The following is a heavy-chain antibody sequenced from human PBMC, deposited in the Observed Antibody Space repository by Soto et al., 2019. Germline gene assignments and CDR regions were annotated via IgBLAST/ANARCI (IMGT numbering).Heavy chain of an antibody. V-gene: IGHV3-33*03. D-gene: IGHD3-3*01. CDR1: GLSFSDYG. J-gene: IGHJ4*02. CDR2: IWNDGTTE. Sequence: QVQLVESGGSVVQPGRSLRLSGSVSGLSFSDYGVHWVRRAPGKGLEWVALIWNDGTTEYYIDSVKGRFTISRGNSKNMLYLQMNNLRAEDTALYYCATDVHGEIDDSWRGSLGNWGQGTLVTVSS. CDR3: ATDVHGEIDDSWRGSLGN.